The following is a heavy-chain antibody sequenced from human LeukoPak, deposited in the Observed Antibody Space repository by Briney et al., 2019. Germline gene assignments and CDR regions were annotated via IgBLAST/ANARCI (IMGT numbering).Heavy chain of an antibody. D-gene: IGHD6-13*01. CDR1: GGSISTYY. V-gene: IGHV4-59*01. J-gene: IGHJ6*03. Sequence: SETLSLTCTVSGGSISTYYWSWIRQSPGKGLEWIGYIYGTGSTDYNPSLNSRVTISVDTSKNQFSLKLSPVIAADTAVYYCARDASRSSADFFYYMDVWGKGTTVTVSS. CDR3: ARDASRSSADFFYYMDV. CDR2: IYGTGST.